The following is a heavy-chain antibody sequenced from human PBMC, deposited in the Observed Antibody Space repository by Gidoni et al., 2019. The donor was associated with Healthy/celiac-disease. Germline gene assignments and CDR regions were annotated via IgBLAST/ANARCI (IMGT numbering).Heavy chain of an antibody. J-gene: IGHJ5*02. D-gene: IGHD5-12*01. Sequence: QVQLVESGGGVVQPGRSLRLSCAASGFTFSSYGMHWVRQAPGKGLEWVAVISYDGRNKYYADSVKGRFTISRDNSKNTLYLQMNSLRAEDTAVYYCAKNSGYDRINWFDPWGQGTLVTVSS. CDR3: AKNSGYDRINWFDP. CDR1: GFTFSSYG. V-gene: IGHV3-30*18. CDR2: ISYDGRNK.